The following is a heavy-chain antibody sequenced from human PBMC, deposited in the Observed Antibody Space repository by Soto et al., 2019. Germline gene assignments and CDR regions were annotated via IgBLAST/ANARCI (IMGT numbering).Heavy chain of an antibody. CDR3: AREPPYYDIHRSPSHFDY. D-gene: IGHD3-22*01. CDR2: IIPIFGTA. CDR1: GGTFSSYA. V-gene: IGHV1-69*01. Sequence: PSVKVSCTASGGTFSSYAISWVRQAPGQGLEWMGGIIPIFGTANYAQKFQGRVTITADESTSTAYMELSSLRSEDTAVYYCAREPPYYDIHRSPSHFDYWGQGTLVTVSS. J-gene: IGHJ4*02.